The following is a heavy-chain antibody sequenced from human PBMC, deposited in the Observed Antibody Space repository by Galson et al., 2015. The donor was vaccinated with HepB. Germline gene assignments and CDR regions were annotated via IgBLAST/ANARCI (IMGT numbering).Heavy chain of an antibody. V-gene: IGHV3-21*01. CDR1: GFTFSSYS. J-gene: IGHJ4*02. Sequence: SLRLSCAASGFTFSSYSMNWVRQAPGKGPEWVSSISSSSYIYYAGSVKGRFTISRDNAKNSLYLQMNSLRAEDTAVYYCARDHSEIYSGYDYDDYWGQGTLVTVSS. CDR3: ARDHSEIYSGYDYDDY. D-gene: IGHD5-12*01. CDR2: ISSSSYI.